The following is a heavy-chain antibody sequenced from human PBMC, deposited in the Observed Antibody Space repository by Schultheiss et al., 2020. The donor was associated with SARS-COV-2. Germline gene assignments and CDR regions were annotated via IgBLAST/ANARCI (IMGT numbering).Heavy chain of an antibody. V-gene: IGHV4-4*07. J-gene: IGHJ4*02. CDR2: IYTSGST. Sequence: SETLSLTCTVSGGSISSYYWSWIRQPAGKGLEWIGRIYTSGSTNYNPSLKSRVTISVDKPKNQFSLKLSSVTAADTAVYYCARDPQSYYDSSGRDYWGQGTLVTVSS. CDR1: GGSISSYY. D-gene: IGHD3-22*01. CDR3: ARDPQSYYDSSGRDY.